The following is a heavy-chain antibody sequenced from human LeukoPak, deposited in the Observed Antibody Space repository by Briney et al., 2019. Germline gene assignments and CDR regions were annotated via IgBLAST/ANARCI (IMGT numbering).Heavy chain of an antibody. CDR1: GFTFSSYA. J-gene: IGHJ4*02. CDR2: ISGSGGST. V-gene: IGHV3-23*01. Sequence: GGSLRLSCAASGFTFSSYAMSWVRQAPGRGLEWVSAISGSGGSTYYADSVKGRFTISRDNSKNTLYLQMNSLRAEDTAVYYCAKVEGYYGSGSYLGPHHDYWGQGTLVTVSS. CDR3: AKVEGYYGSGSYLGPHHDY. D-gene: IGHD3-10*01.